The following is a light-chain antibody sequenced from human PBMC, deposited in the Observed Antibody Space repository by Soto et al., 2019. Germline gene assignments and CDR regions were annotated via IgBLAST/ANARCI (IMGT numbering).Light chain of an antibody. Sequence: QSALTQPASVSGSPGQSITISCTGTSSDVGSYNIVSWYQQHPGKAPKLIIFEGSKRPSGVSNRFSGSKSGNTASLTISGLQAEDEADYHCCSYAGSSTLIFGGGTKVTVL. CDR2: EGS. CDR3: CSYAGSSTLI. V-gene: IGLV2-23*01. J-gene: IGLJ2*01. CDR1: SSDVGSYNI.